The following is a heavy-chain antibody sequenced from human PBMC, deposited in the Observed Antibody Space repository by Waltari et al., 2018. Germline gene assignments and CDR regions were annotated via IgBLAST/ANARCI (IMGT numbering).Heavy chain of an antibody. Sequence: QVQLQQWGAGLLKPSETLSLTCAVYGGSFSGYYWSWSRQPPGKGLEWIGEIKHSGSTNYNPSLKSRVTISVDTSKNQFSLKLSSVTAADTAVYYCARGPGGDYWGQGTLVTVSS. V-gene: IGHV4-34*01. CDR2: IKHSGST. D-gene: IGHD3-16*01. CDR1: GGSFSGYY. CDR3: ARGPGGDY. J-gene: IGHJ4*02.